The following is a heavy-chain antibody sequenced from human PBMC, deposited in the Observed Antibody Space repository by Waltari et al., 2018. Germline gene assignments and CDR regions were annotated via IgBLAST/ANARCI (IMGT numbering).Heavy chain of an antibody. CDR2: INHSGST. D-gene: IGHD3-10*01. CDR3: ARGKRRAGSGSRPFDDY. Sequence: QVQLQQWGAGLLKPSETLSLTCAVYGGSFSGYYWSWIRQPPGKGLEWIGEINHSGSTNYNPSLKSRVTISVDTSKNQFSLKLSSVTAADTAVYYCARGKRRAGSGSRPFDDYWGQGTLVTVSS. J-gene: IGHJ4*02. CDR1: GGSFSGYY. V-gene: IGHV4-34*01.